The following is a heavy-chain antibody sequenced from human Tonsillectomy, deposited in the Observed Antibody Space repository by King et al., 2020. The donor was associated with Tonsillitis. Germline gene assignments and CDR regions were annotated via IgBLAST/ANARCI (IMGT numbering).Heavy chain of an antibody. D-gene: IGHD3-22*01. CDR1: GGSFSGYY. CDR2: INHSGST. Sequence: VQLQQWGAGLLKPSETLSLTCAVYGGSFSGYYWSWIRQPPGKGLEWIGEINHSGSTNYNPSLKSRVTISVDTSKNQFSLKLSSVTAADTAVYYCARGPLSGYYSMKPWGQGTLVTVSS. CDR3: ARGPLSGYYSMKP. V-gene: IGHV4-34*01. J-gene: IGHJ5*02.